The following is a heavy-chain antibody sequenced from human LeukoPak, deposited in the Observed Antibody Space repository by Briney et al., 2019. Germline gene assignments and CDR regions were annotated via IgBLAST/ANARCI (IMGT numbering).Heavy chain of an antibody. Sequence: ASVKVSRKVSGYTLTELSMHWVRQAPGKGLEWMGGFDPEDGETIYAQKFQGRVTMTEDTSTDTAYMELSSLRSEDTAVYYCATGRKYQLLYLEYYFDYWGQGTLVTVSS. CDR2: FDPEDGET. J-gene: IGHJ4*02. CDR3: ATGRKYQLLYLEYYFDY. V-gene: IGHV1-24*01. CDR1: GYTLTELS. D-gene: IGHD2-2*02.